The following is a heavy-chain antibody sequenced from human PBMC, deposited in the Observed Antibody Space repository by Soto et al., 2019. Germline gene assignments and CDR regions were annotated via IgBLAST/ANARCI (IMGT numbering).Heavy chain of an antibody. CDR1: GFTFNSYA. D-gene: IGHD6-13*01. CDR3: ARVHSSSYHYFDY. Sequence: XXCLRLSCAASGFTFNSYAMRWVRQAPGKGLEWVSAISGSGGSTYYADSVKVRFTISRDNSKNTLYLQMSSLRAEDTAVYYCARVHSSSYHYFDYWGQGTVVTVSS. CDR2: ISGSGGST. J-gene: IGHJ4*02. V-gene: IGHV3-23*01.